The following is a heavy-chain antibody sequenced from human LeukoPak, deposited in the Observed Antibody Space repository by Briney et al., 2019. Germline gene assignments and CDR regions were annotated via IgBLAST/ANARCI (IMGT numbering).Heavy chain of an antibody. D-gene: IGHD3-22*01. Sequence: PGGSLRLSCAASGFTVSSNYMSWVRQAPGKGLEWVSVIYSGGSTYYADSVKGRFTISRDNSKNTLYLQMNSLRAEDTAVYYCARDVNSSGYYYRGSWFDPWGQGTLVTVSS. J-gene: IGHJ5*02. V-gene: IGHV3-66*01. CDR2: IYSGGST. CDR3: ARDVNSSGYYYRGSWFDP. CDR1: GFTVSSNY.